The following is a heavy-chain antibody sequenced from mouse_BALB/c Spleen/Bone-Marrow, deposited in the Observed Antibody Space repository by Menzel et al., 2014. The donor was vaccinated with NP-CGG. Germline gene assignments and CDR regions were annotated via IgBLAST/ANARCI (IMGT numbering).Heavy chain of an antibody. CDR1: GFTFSSYA. V-gene: IGHV5-9-3*01. Sequence: EVHLVESGGGLVKPGGSLKLSCAASGFTFSSYAMSWVRQTPEKRLEWVATTSSGGSYTCYPDSVKGRFTISRDNAKNTLYLQMSSLRSEDTAMYYCARQREVRPYYYAMDYWGQGTSVTVSS. CDR2: TSSGGSYT. J-gene: IGHJ4*01. CDR3: ARQREVRPYYYAMDY. D-gene: IGHD2-14*01.